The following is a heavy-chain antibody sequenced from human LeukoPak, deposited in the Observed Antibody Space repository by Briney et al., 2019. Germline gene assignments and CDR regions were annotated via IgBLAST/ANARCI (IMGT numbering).Heavy chain of an antibody. CDR1: GYTFTGYY. CDR2: INPNSGGT. D-gene: IGHD3-10*01. J-gene: IGHJ5*02. CDR3: ARDLYYYGSGTYYNWFDP. Sequence: RASVKVSCKASGYTFTGYYIHWVRQAPGQGLEWMGWINPNSGGTNYAQKFQGRVTMTRDTSTSTAYMELSSLRSEDTAVYYCARDLYYYGSGTYYNWFDPWGQGTLVTVSS. V-gene: IGHV1-2*02.